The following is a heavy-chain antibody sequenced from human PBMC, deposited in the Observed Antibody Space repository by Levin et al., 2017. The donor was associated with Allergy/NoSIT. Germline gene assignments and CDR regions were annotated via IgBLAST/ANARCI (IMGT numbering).Heavy chain of an antibody. J-gene: IGHJ4*02. CDR2: ISWNSGNI. CDR3: ARAAGYSSSCLDY. V-gene: IGHV3-9*01. Sequence: SCAASGFTFDDHGMNWVRQAPGKGLEWVSGISWNSGNIGYADSVKGRFTISRDNAKNSLYLQMNSLRVEDTALYYCARAAGYSSSCLDYWGQGTLVTVSS. CDR1: GFTFDDHG. D-gene: IGHD6-13*01.